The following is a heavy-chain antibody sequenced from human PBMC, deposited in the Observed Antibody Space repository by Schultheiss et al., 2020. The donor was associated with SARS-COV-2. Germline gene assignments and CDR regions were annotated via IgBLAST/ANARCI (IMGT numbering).Heavy chain of an antibody. CDR1: GGSISSSGYY. V-gene: IGHV4-31*03. Sequence: LRLSCTVSGGSISSSGYYWGWIRQPPGKGLEWIGYIYYSGSTYYNPSLKSRVTISVDTSKNQFSLKLSSVTAADTAVYYCARTGFWSGYYDYWGQGTLVTVSS. D-gene: IGHD3-3*01. CDR3: ARTGFWSGYYDY. J-gene: IGHJ4*02. CDR2: IYYSGST.